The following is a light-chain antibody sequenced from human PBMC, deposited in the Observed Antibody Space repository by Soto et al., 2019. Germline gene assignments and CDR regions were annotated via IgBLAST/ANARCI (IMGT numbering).Light chain of an antibody. Sequence: VLTQSPGTLSLSPGERATLSCRASQSVSSSYLAWYQQKPGQAPRLLIYGASSRATGIPDRFSGSGSGTDFTLTISRLEPEDFAVYYCQQYGSSFGGGTKVDIK. CDR1: QSVSSSY. CDR3: QQYGSS. CDR2: GAS. V-gene: IGKV3-20*01. J-gene: IGKJ4*01.